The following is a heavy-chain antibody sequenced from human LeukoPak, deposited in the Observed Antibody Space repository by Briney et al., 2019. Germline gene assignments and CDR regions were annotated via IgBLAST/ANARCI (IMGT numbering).Heavy chain of an antibody. CDR2: IYYSGNT. CDR1: GGSINTTTHY. D-gene: IGHD6-13*01. CDR3: ARRIAPAGFHWFDP. V-gene: IGHV4-39*01. J-gene: IGHJ5*02. Sequence: SETLSLTCTVSGGSINTTTHYWDWIRQPPGKGLEWIGDIYYSGNTYFNPSLKSRVPMSVDTSKNQFSLKVSSVTAADTAVYYCARRIAPAGFHWFDPWGQGILVTVSS.